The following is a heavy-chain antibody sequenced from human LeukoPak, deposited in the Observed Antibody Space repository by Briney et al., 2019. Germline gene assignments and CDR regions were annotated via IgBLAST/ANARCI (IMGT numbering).Heavy chain of an antibody. V-gene: IGHV4-30-4*01. CDR1: GGSISSGDYY. Sequence: PSETLSLTCTVSGGSISSGDYYWSWIRQPPGKGLEWIGHIYYSGSTYYNPSLKSRVTISVDTSKNQFSLKLSSVTAADTAVYYCARAVAGTNWFDPWGQGTLVTVSS. D-gene: IGHD6-19*01. J-gene: IGHJ5*02. CDR2: IYYSGST. CDR3: ARAVAGTNWFDP.